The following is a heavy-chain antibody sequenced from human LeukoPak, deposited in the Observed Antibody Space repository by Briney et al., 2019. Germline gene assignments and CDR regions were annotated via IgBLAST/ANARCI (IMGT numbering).Heavy chain of an antibody. J-gene: IGHJ6*02. CDR3: ATEIVQVDYYYYYGMDV. D-gene: IGHD1-1*01. Sequence: GASVKVSCKASGYTFTSYYMHWVRQAPGQGLEWMGIINPSGGATSYAQKFQGRVTMTRDTSTRTVYMELSSLRSEDTAVYYCATEIVQVDYYYYYGMDVWGQGTTVTVSS. V-gene: IGHV1-46*01. CDR1: GYTFTSYY. CDR2: INPSGGAT.